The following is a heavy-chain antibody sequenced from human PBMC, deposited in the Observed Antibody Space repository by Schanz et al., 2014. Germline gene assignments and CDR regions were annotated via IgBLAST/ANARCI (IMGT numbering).Heavy chain of an antibody. CDR1: GFTFSDYC. CDR3: ARDRQQLVGRIGYYYGMDV. V-gene: IGHV3-11*01. Sequence: QVQLVESGGGLVKPGGSLRLSCAASGFTFSDYCMVWIRQAPGKGLEWVSYICSRRTVKYADSVKGRFTISRDNAKSSLYLQMGSLRVEDTAVYYCARDRQQLVGRIGYYYGMDVWGQGTTVTVSS. D-gene: IGHD6-13*01. CDR2: ICSRRTV. J-gene: IGHJ6*02.